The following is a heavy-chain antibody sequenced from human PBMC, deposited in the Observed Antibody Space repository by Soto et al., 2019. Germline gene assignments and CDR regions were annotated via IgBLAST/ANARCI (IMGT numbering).Heavy chain of an antibody. J-gene: IGHJ4*02. V-gene: IGHV3-15*01. CDR2: IKSKTDGGTT. Sequence: PGRSLRLSWAASGFTSSNASMSWVRQAPGKGLEWVGRIKSKTDGGTTDYAAHVKGRFTISRDDSKNTLYLQMNSLKTEDTAVYYCTTIRLTYYDYIWGSYRYWGFDYWGQGT. D-gene: IGHD3-16*02. CDR1: GFTSSNAS. CDR3: TTIRLTYYDYIWGSYRYWGFDY.